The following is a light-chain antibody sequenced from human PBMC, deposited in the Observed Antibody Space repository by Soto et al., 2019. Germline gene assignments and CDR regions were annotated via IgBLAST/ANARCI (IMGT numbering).Light chain of an antibody. Sequence: EIVMTQSPATLSVSPGERATLSCRASQSVSSNLAWYQQKPGQAPRLLIYGASTRATGIPARFSGSGSGTHCTLTISSLQSEDFAIYYCQQSNNSPGSFGQGTKLEIK. V-gene: IGKV3-15*01. CDR2: GAS. CDR3: QQSNNSPGS. J-gene: IGKJ2*01. CDR1: QSVSSN.